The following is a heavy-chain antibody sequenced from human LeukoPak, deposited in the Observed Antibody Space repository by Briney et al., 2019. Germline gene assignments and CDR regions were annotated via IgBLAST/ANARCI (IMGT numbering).Heavy chain of an antibody. CDR1: GYSISSGYY. D-gene: IGHD4-23*01. V-gene: IGHV4-38-2*02. J-gene: IGHJ4*02. Sequence: SETLSLTCTVSGYSISSGYYWGWIRQPPGKGLEWIGSIYHSGSTYYNPSLKSRVTISVDTSKNQFSLKLSSVTAADTAVYYCARFVVTTLGGVLDYFDYWGQGTLVTVSS. CDR2: IYHSGST. CDR3: ARFVVTTLGGVLDYFDY.